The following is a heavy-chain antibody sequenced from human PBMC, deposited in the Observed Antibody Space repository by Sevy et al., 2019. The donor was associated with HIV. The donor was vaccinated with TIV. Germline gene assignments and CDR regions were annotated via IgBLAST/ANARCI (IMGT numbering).Heavy chain of an antibody. CDR2: IRSKAFGGTS. D-gene: IGHD3-16*01. J-gene: IGHJ6*03. CDR3: TRVGGGSVVYYYLDV. Sequence: GGSLRLSCFASGFTFGDYAISWFRQGPGKGLEWVGFIRSKAFGGTSEYAASVKDRVSIARDDSKSIAYLQINGLKTEATAIYYCTRVGGGSVVYYYLDVWGKGTTVTVSS. CDR1: GFTFGDYA. V-gene: IGHV3-49*03.